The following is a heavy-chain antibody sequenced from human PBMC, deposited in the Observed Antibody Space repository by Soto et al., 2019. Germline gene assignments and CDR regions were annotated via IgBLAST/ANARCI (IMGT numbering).Heavy chain of an antibody. CDR1: GFTFSSYA. J-gene: IGHJ6*03. V-gene: IGHV3-23*01. CDR2: ISGSGGST. CDR3: AKYTVTTPYYYMDV. D-gene: IGHD4-17*01. Sequence: GGSLRLSCAASGFTFSSYAMSWVRQAPGKGLEWVSAISGSGGSTYYADSVKGRFTISRDNTKNTLYLQMNSLRAEDTAVYYCAKYTVTTPYYYMDVWGKGTTVTVSS.